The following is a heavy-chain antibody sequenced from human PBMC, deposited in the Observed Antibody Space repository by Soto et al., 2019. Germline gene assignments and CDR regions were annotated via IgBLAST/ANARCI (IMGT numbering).Heavy chain of an antibody. CDR1: GLSFDDYA. CDR2: FTWNSGYI. Sequence: PGGSLRLSCAASGLSFDDYAMHWVRQAPGRGLEWVSGFTWNSGYIGYADSVKGRFTISKDNAKNSLYLKMNSLRPEDTAVYYCAKGTYDSSGYYTAPDYWGQGTLVTVSS. J-gene: IGHJ4*02. CDR3: AKGTYDSSGYYTAPDY. D-gene: IGHD3-22*01. V-gene: IGHV3-9*01.